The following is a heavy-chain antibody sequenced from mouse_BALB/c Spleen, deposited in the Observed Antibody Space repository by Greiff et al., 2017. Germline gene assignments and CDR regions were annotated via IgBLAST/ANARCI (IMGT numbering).Heavy chain of an antibody. CDR3: ARKGVLHFDY. CDR2: IWSGGST. Sequence: VQLQQSGPGLVQPSQSLSITCTVSGFSLTSYGVHWVRQSPGKGQEWLGVIWSGGSTDYNAAFISRLSISKDNSKSQVFFKMNSLQANDTAIYYCARKGVLHFDYWGQGTTLTVSS. V-gene: IGHV2-2*02. J-gene: IGHJ2*01. CDR1: GFSLTSYG.